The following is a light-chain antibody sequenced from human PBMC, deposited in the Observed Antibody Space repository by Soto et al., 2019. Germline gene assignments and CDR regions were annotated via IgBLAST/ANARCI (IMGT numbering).Light chain of an antibody. CDR3: QQYYLYPRT. V-gene: IGKV1-8*01. Sequence: IRMTQSPSSFSASTGDRVTITCRASQGISSFLAWYQQKSGKAPKLLMCAASTLQSGVPSRFSGSGSGTDFTLTISSLQSEDFATYYCQQYYLYPRTFGQGTKVDIK. CDR2: AAS. CDR1: QGISSF. J-gene: IGKJ1*01.